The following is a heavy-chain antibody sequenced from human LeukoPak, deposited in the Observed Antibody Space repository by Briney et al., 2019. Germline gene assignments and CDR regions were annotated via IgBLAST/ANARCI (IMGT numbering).Heavy chain of an antibody. CDR3: AKASWYYCDSSGYQYPYYFDY. V-gene: IGHV4-38-2*02. D-gene: IGHD3-22*01. J-gene: IGHJ4*02. CDR2: FCHRGST. CDR1: GYSISSGYH. Sequence: SETLSLTCNVSGYSISSGYHWGWIRQPPGKGLEWVGHFCHRGSTYYDPSLKSRLTMSVDTSENHFSLKLSSVTAADTAVYYCAKASWYYCDSSGYQYPYYFDYWGQGTLVTVSS.